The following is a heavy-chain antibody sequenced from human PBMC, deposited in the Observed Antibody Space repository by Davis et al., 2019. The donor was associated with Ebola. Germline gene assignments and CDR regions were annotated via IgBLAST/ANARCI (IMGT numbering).Heavy chain of an antibody. CDR1: GFTFSSYS. V-gene: IGHV3-48*02. Sequence: GGSLRLSCAASGFTFSSYSMNWVRQAPGKGLEWVSYISSSSSTIYYADSVKGRFTISRDNAKNSLYLQMNSLRDEDTAVYYCARGPMYSSSWYGGYFDYWGQGTLVTVSS. J-gene: IGHJ4*02. CDR3: ARGPMYSSSWYGGYFDY. CDR2: ISSSSSTI. D-gene: IGHD6-13*01.